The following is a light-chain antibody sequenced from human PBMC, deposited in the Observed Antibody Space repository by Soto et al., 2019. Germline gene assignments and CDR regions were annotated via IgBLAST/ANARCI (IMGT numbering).Light chain of an antibody. CDR2: LNSDGRH. CDR1: SRHSSYA. V-gene: IGLV4-69*01. Sequence: QPVLTQSPSAYASLGASVKLTCTLSSRHSSYAIAWHQQQPEKGPRYLMKLNSDGRHTKGDGIPDRFSGSSSGTERYLTISSLQSEDEADYYCQTWGTGILVFGGGTQLTVL. CDR3: QTWGTGILV. J-gene: IGLJ2*01.